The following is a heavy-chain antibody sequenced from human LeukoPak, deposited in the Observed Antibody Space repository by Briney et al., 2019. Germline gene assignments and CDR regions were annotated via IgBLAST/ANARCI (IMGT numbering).Heavy chain of an antibody. J-gene: IGHJ4*02. Sequence: ASVTVSCKASGGTFSSYAISWVRQAPGQGLEWMGRIIPILGIANYAQKFQGRVTITADKSTSTAYMELSSLRSEDTAVYYCARGWGYFDYWGQGTLVTVSS. CDR3: ARGWGYFDY. CDR2: IIPILGIA. V-gene: IGHV1-69*04. CDR1: GGTFSSYA. D-gene: IGHD6-19*01.